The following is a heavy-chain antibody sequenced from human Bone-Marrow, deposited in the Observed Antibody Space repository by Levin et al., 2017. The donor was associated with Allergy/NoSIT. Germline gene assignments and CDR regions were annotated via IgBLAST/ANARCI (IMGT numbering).Heavy chain of an antibody. J-gene: IGHJ4*02. CDR1: GYKFTFYW. CDR2: IFPDDSDT. CDR3: VRTERIAVTAIDY. Sequence: KVSCQVSGYKFTFYWIGWVRQMPGKGLEWMGFIFPDDSDTRYSPSFEGQVTISADESIDTAYLQWRSLKASDTATYYCVRTERIAVTAIDYWGQGTRVTVSS. V-gene: IGHV5-51*01. D-gene: IGHD6-19*01.